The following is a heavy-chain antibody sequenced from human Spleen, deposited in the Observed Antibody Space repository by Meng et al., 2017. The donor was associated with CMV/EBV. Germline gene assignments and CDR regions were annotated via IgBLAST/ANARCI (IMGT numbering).Heavy chain of an antibody. J-gene: IGHJ3*02. Sequence: SETLSLTCTVSGGSISSYYWSWIRQPPGKGLEWIGYIYYSGSTNYNPSLKSRVTISVDTSKNQFSLKLSSVTAADMAVYYCARAYSYYYDSSGYIILHAFDIWGQGTMVTVSS. CDR2: IYYSGST. V-gene: IGHV4-59*01. D-gene: IGHD3-22*01. CDR3: ARAYSYYYDSSGYIILHAFDI. CDR1: GGSISSYY.